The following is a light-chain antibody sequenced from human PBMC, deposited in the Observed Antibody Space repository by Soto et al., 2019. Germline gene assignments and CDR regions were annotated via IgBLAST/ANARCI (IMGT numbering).Light chain of an antibody. CDR2: GAS. CDR3: QQNGALPPT. V-gene: IGKV3-20*01. J-gene: IGKJ4*01. CDR1: QTVSNTY. Sequence: IVLTQFPGALSLSPGERVTLSCRASQTVSNTYLAWYQQKCGQAPTFLIYGASNRDTGIPDRFSGSGSGTELTLTILRLEPEDFAVYYCQQNGALPPTFGGGTKVEIK.